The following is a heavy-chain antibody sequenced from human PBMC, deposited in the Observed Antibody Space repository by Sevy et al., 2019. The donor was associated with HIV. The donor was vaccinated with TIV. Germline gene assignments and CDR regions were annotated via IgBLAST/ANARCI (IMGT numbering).Heavy chain of an antibody. J-gene: IGHJ4*02. D-gene: IGHD3-16*01. CDR3: ARDLPHLLPWELSRGSDF. CDR2: ISHDEIHK. V-gene: IGHV3-30*04. Sequence: GGSLRLSCTAYGFTFSNYAVHWVRQAPGKGLEWVAIISHDEIHKDFADSVRGRFFISRDTSKNTIYLQMNSLRPEDTAVFYCARDLPHLLPWELSRGSDFWGQGTLVTVSS. CDR1: GFTFSNYA.